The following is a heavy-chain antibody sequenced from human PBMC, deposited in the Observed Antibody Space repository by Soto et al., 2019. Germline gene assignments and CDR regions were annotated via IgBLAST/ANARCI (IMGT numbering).Heavy chain of an antibody. Sequence: PGGSLRLSCAASGFTFSSYWMSWVRQAPGEGLEWVANIKQDGSEKYYVDSVKGRFTISRDNAKNSLYLQMNSLRAEDTAVYYCARALSLAPFDYGDYVDVNYFDYWGQGTLVTVSS. V-gene: IGHV3-7*01. CDR1: GFTFSSYW. J-gene: IGHJ4*02. D-gene: IGHD4-17*01. CDR2: IKQDGSEK. CDR3: ARALSLAPFDYGDYVDVNYFDY.